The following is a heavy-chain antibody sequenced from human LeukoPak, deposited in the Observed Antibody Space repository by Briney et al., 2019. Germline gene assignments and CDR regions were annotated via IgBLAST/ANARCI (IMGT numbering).Heavy chain of an antibody. CDR2: INGSDGHT. D-gene: IGHD2/OR15-2a*01. V-gene: IGHV3-23*01. CDR1: GFTFTNFA. CDR3: AKESPSSSNRLYYFDY. J-gene: IGHJ4*02. Sequence: WGSLRLSCATSGFTFTNFAMSWVRHTPHKELQCVSAINGSDGHTIYQDSVKSRFTISRDNSKSTLSLQMNSLRAYNTAMYYCAKESPSSSNRLYYFDYWAQGTLVTVSS.